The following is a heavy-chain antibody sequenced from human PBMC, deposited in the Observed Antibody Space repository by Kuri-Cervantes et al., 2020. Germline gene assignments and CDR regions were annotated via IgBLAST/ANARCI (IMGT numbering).Heavy chain of an antibody. CDR1: GYTFTYRY. Sequence: ASVKVSCKASGYTFTYRYLHWVRQAPGQGLEWMGWISAYNGNTNYAQKLQGRVTMTTDTSTSTAYMELRSLRSDDTAVYYCARLEIAAPYGMDVWGQGTTVTVSS. CDR2: ISAYNGNT. CDR3: ARLEIAAPYGMDV. D-gene: IGHD6-13*01. V-gene: IGHV1-18*04. J-gene: IGHJ6*02.